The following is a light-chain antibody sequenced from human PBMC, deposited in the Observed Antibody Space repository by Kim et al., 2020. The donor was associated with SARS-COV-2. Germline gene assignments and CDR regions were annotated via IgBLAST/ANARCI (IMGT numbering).Light chain of an antibody. CDR1: QSVSSSY. CDR3: QQYGSSLGWT. J-gene: IGKJ2*02. CDR2: GAS. Sequence: EIVLTQSPGTLSLSPGERATLSCRASQSVSSSYLAWYQQKPGQAPRLLIYGASSRATGIPDRFSGSGSGTDFTLTISRLEPEDFAVYYCQQYGSSLGWTFGQGTKLEI. V-gene: IGKV3-20*01.